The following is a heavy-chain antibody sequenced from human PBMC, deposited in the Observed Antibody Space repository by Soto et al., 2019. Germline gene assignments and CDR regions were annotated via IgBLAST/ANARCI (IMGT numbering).Heavy chain of an antibody. V-gene: IGHV4-39*01. D-gene: IGHD6-13*01. CDR2: IYYSGST. CDR3: ARLRGAAAGI. Sequence: QLQLQESGPGLVKPSETLSLTCTVSGGSISSSSYYWGWIRQPPGKGLEWIGSIYYSGSTYYNPSLKSRVTISVDTSKSQFALKLSSVTAAETAVYYCARLRGAAAGIWGQGTLGTVSS. CDR1: GGSISSSSYY. J-gene: IGHJ4*02.